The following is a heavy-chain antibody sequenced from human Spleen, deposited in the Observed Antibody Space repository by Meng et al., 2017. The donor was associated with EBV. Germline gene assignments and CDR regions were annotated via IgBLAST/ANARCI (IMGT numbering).Heavy chain of an antibody. D-gene: IGHD4-17*01. CDR3: ARLGDYGEYFFDY. V-gene: IGHV4-39*01. CDR1: CGSITLSNSY. CDR2: FYKSGAT. Sequence: ESGAGVVSPSQTLFLTLLVSCGSITLSNSYWGWFRPSPGKGLVWLGRFYKSGATYPHPSRKSVVTISVHTLKNQFFLKLNSVTAADTAVYYCARLGDYGEYFFDYWGLGTLVTVSS. J-gene: IGHJ4*02.